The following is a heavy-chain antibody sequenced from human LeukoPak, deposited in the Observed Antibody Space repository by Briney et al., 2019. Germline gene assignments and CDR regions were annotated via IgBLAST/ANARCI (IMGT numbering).Heavy chain of an antibody. D-gene: IGHD4-4*01. Sequence: GGSLRLSCAASGFTVSSNYMSWVRPAPGKGLEWVSVIYSGGSTYYADSVKGRFTISRDNSKNTLYLQMNSLRAEDTAVYYCARDGPSTVTTSYYGMDVWGQGTTVTVSS. J-gene: IGHJ6*02. V-gene: IGHV3-66*01. CDR3: ARDGPSTVTTSYYGMDV. CDR2: IYSGGST. CDR1: GFTVSSNY.